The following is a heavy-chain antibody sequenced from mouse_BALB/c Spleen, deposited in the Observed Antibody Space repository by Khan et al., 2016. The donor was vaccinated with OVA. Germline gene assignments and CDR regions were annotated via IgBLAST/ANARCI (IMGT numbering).Heavy chain of an antibody. CDR2: INPYNDYT. V-gene: IGHV1S136*01. Sequence: VQLQQSGPELVKPGASVKMSCKASGYTFTSYDMHWVKQKPGQGLEWIGYINPYNDYTNFNEKFKGKATLTSDKSSSTAYMELSSLTSDDSEVDYCARGVLGVQTWIAYWGQGTLGTVSA. J-gene: IGHJ3*01. D-gene: IGHD3-1*01. CDR3: ARGVLGVQTWIAY. CDR1: GYTFTSYD.